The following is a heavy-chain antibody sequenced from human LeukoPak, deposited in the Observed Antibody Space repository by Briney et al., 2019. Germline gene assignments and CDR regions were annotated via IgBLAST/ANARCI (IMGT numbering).Heavy chain of an antibody. J-gene: IGHJ4*02. V-gene: IGHV1-18*01. CDR1: GYTFSSYG. Sequence: ASVKVSCKASGYTFSSYGISWVRQAPGQGIEWMGWISAYNGNTNYAQKLQGRVTMTTDTSTSTAYMELRSLRSEDTAVYYCARDRLLHGLSGGYWGQRTLVTVSS. D-gene: IGHD1-26*01. CDR3: ARDRLLHGLSGGY. CDR2: ISAYNGNT.